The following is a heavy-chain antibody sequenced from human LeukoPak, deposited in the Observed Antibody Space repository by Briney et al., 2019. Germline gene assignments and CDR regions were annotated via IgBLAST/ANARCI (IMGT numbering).Heavy chain of an antibody. CDR1: GVTFTNYG. CDR3: ARDLGSPETVAQYFQH. J-gene: IGHJ1*01. D-gene: IGHD1-1*01. V-gene: IGHV3-13*01. Sequence: GGSLRLSCVVSGVTFTNYGIRWVRQVPGKGLEWVSTIGTAGDTYYTASVKGRFTFSREDAKNSLDLQMESLRAEDTAVYYCARDLGSPETVAQYFQHWGQGTLLTVSS. CDR2: IGTAGDT.